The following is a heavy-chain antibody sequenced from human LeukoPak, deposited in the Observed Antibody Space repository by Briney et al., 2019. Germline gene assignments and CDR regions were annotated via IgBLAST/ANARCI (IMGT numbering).Heavy chain of an antibody. J-gene: IGHJ4*02. CDR2: ISDSSSDI. CDR1: GFTFSSYS. D-gene: IGHD7-27*01. Sequence: GGSLRLSCAASGFTFSSYSMNWVRQAPGKGLEWVSSISDSSSDIYYADSVKGQFTISRDNAKNFLYLQMSSLRDEDTAMYYCARDTLWGLRVYWGQGTLVTVSS. CDR3: ARDTLWGLRVY. V-gene: IGHV3-21*01.